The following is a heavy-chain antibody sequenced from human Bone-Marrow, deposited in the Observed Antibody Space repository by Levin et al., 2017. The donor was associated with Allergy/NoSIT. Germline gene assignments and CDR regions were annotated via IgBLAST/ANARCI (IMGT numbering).Heavy chain of an antibody. Sequence: PGGSLRLSCEASGFTFSGSSIHWVRQAPGKGLEWLGRIRSKPNNYATAYTPSVKRRFTISRDDSMTTAYLHLTSLKTEDTAVYYCARASADWYYYYMDVWGRGTTVIVSS. CDR3: ARASADWYYYYMDV. D-gene: IGHD2-21*01. CDR2: IRSKPNNYAT. J-gene: IGHJ6*03. V-gene: IGHV3-73*01. CDR1: GFTFSGSS.